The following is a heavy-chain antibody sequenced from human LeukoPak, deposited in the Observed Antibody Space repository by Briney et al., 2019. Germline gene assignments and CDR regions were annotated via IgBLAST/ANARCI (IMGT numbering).Heavy chain of an antibody. D-gene: IGHD6-13*01. CDR2: ISFDGVKT. CDR1: GFTFSSYA. CDR3: AKDRGSSSAAYGMDV. V-gene: IGHV3-30*04. J-gene: IGHJ6*02. Sequence: GGSLRLSCAASGFTFSSYAMHWVRQAPGKGLEWVALISFDGVKTDYADSVKGRFTISRDSSQNTLYLQMNSLRAEDTAVYYCAKDRGSSSAAYGMDVWGQGTTVTVSS.